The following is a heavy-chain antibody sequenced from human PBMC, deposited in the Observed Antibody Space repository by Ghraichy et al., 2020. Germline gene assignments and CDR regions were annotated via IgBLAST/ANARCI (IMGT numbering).Heavy chain of an antibody. CDR3: GSPYYYDSSAWAY. CDR1: GFSVSNNY. D-gene: IGHD3-22*01. CDR2: IYTGGRT. Sequence: GGSLRLSCAASGFSVSNNYMGWVRQAPGKGLEWVAVIYTGGRTYYADSVKGRFTISRDNFENTLYLQMSNVRADDTAVYYCGSPYYYDSSAWAYWGQGTLVTVSS. V-gene: IGHV3-53*01. J-gene: IGHJ4*02.